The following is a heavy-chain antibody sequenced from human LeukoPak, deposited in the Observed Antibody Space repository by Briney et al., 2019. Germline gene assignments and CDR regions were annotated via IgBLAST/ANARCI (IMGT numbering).Heavy chain of an antibody. Sequence: GRSLRLSCAASGFTFSSYGMHCVPQAPGKGLEWGAVIWYDGSNKYYADSVKGRFAISRDNSKNTLYLQMNSLRAEDTAVYYCARVGSSSDYYYGMDVWGQGTTVTVSS. CDR2: IWYDGSNK. D-gene: IGHD6-6*01. V-gene: IGHV3-33*01. CDR3: ARVGSSSDYYYGMDV. CDR1: GFTFSSYG. J-gene: IGHJ6*02.